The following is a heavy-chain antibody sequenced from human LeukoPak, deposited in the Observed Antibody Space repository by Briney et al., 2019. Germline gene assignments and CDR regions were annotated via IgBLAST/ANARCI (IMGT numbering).Heavy chain of an antibody. CDR2: ITSSGSTI. D-gene: IGHD1-26*01. V-gene: IGHV3-48*03. Sequence: GGSLRLSCAASGFTFSSFEMNWVRQAPGKGLEWVSYITSSGSTIYYADSVKGRFTISRDNAKNSLYLQMNSLRAEDTAGYYCARKWELRRFDYWGQGTLVTVSS. J-gene: IGHJ4*02. CDR3: ARKWELRRFDY. CDR1: GFTFSSFE.